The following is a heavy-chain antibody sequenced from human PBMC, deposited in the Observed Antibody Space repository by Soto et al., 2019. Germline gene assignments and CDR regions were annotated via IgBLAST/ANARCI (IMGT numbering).Heavy chain of an antibody. V-gene: IGHV1-24*01. CDR2: FDPEDGET. J-gene: IGHJ5*02. D-gene: IGHD6-13*01. Sequence: QVQLVQSGAEVKKPGAPVKVSCKVSGYTLTELSMHWVRQAPGKGLEWMGGFDPEDGETIYAQKFQGRVTMTEDTSTDTAYMELSSLRSEDTAVYYCATLTWLVRSSWPLRNWFDPWGQGTLVTVSS. CDR3: ATLTWLVRSSWPLRNWFDP. CDR1: GYTLTELS.